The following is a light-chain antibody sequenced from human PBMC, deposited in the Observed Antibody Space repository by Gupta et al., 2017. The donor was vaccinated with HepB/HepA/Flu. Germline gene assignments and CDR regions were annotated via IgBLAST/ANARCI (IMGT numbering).Light chain of an antibody. J-gene: IGLJ3*02. CDR2: NNI. Sequence: QSVLTQPPSASGTPGPRVTISCSGSSSNIGSNTVTWYQQLPGTAPKLLIYNNIHRPSGVPDRFSGSKSGTSASLAISGLQSEDEADYYCATWDDSLNAWVFGGGTKLTVL. V-gene: IGLV1-44*01. CDR3: ATWDDSLNAWV. CDR1: SSNIGSNT.